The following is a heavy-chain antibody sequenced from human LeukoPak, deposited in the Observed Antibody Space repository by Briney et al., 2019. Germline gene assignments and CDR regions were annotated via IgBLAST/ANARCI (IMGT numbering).Heavy chain of an antibody. CDR3: ARDYSSGWPGY. V-gene: IGHV3-13*01. CDR1: GFTFSSYD. J-gene: IGHJ4*02. Sequence: HPGGSLRLSFAASGFTFSSYDLHWVRQATGKGLEWVSAIGTAGDTYYPGSVKGRFTISRENAKNSLYLQMNSLRAEDTVVYYCARDYSSGWPGYWGQGTLVTVSS. D-gene: IGHD6-19*01. CDR2: IGTAGDT.